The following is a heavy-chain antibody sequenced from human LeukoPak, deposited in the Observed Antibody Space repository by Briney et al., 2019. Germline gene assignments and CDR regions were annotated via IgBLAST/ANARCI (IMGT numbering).Heavy chain of an antibody. CDR2: IYHHGKS. Sequence: SETLSLTCSVSGDPISSSDWSWIRQPPGKGLEWIGYIYHHGKSGYNPSLQRRVTISLDTSKNQFSLTLSFVTAADTAMYYCARIRGLGDVSPYYFWGQGTLVTVSS. J-gene: IGHJ4*02. CDR3: ARIRGLGDVSPYYF. V-gene: IGHV4-59*01. CDR1: GDPISSSD. D-gene: IGHD4-17*01.